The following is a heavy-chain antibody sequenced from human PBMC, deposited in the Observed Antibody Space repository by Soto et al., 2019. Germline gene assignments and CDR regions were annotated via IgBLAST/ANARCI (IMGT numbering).Heavy chain of an antibody. Sequence: SETLSLTCSVSGDSISSADYFWTWIRQSPGRGLEWMGYIFHSGTTYCNPSLKGRLLISIENSKKQFSLRLTSVTAADSAVYFCAGEPYLPKARNDLWAPGTLVTVSS. CDR3: AGEPYLPKARNDL. CDR1: GDSISSADYF. CDR2: IFHSGTT. J-gene: IGHJ4*02. V-gene: IGHV4-30-4*01.